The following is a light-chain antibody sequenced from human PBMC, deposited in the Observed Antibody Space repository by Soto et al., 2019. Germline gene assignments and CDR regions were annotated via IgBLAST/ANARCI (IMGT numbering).Light chain of an antibody. CDR3: QQTYMDPFT. Sequence: PADSAPLSCRASQSVSSYLAWYQQKPGQAPKLLIYAASNMATDIPARFSGSGSGTDFTLTISSLEPEDFATYFCQQTYMDPFTFGQGTRLEI. V-gene: IGKV3-11*01. J-gene: IGKJ5*01. CDR2: AAS. CDR1: QSVSSY.